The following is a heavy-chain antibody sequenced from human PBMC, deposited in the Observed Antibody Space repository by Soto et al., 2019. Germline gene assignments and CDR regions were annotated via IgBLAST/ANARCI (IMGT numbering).Heavy chain of an antibody. CDR3: ARDKLGYCISTSGYPNYAGMDV. J-gene: IGHJ6*04. CDR2: IIPIFGTA. D-gene: IGHD2-2*01. Sequence: GASVKVSCKASGGTFSSYAISWVLQAPGQGLEWMGGIIPIFGTANYAQKFQGRVTITADESTSTAYMELSSLRSEDTAVYYCARDKLGYCISTSGYPNYAGMDVWGKGTSVIVSS. V-gene: IGHV1-69*13. CDR1: GGTFSSYA.